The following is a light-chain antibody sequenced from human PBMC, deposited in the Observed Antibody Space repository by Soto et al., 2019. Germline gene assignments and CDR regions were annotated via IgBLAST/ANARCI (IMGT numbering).Light chain of an antibody. Sequence: EIVMTQSPATLSVSPGERATLSCRAGQSVSINLAWYQQKPGQAPRLLIYHASTRATGTPARFSGSGSGTEFTLTISSLQSEDFAYYYCQQYHNWPLTFGPGTKVDIE. CDR3: QQYHNWPLT. CDR2: HAS. CDR1: QSVSIN. V-gene: IGKV3-15*01. J-gene: IGKJ3*01.